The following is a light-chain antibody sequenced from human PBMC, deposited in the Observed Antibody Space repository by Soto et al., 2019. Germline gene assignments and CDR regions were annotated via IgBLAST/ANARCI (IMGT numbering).Light chain of an antibody. J-gene: IGKJ4*01. CDR3: QQRANWPPLT. V-gene: IGKV3-11*01. CDR2: DAS. Sequence: EIVLTQSPDILSLSPGERATLSCRASQSVSNYLAWYQQKPGQAPRLLIYDASNRATGIPARFSGSGSGTDFTLTISSLEPEDFAVYYCQQRANWPPLTCGGGTKVEIK. CDR1: QSVSNY.